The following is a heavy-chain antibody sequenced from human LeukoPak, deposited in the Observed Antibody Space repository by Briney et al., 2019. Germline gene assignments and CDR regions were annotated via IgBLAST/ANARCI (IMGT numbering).Heavy chain of an antibody. CDR2: ISYDGSKK. CDR3: AKEAYYDSSGSDY. V-gene: IGHV3-30*18. CDR1: GFTFSNYG. D-gene: IGHD3-22*01. J-gene: IGHJ4*02. Sequence: PGGSLRLSCAASGFTFSNYGIHWVRQAPGKGLEWVAVISYDGSKKYYADSVEGRFTISRDNSTNTLYLQMNSLRAEDTAVYYCAKEAYYDSSGSDYWGQGTLVTVSS.